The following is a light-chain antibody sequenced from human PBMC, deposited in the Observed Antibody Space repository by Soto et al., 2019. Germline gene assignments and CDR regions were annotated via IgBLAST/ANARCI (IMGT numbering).Light chain of an antibody. J-gene: IGKJ1*01. CDR2: KAS. Sequence: QMTQSPSTLSASVGDTVTITCRASQSINSGLAWYQQKPGRAPKLLIYKASSLESGVPSRFSGSGYGTEFTLTISSLLPEDFATYYCQQYNYLWTFGQGTKVEIK. V-gene: IGKV1-5*03. CDR3: QQYNYLWT. CDR1: QSINSG.